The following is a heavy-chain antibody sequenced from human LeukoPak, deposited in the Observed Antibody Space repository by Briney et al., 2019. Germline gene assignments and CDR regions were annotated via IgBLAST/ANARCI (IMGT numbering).Heavy chain of an antibody. CDR2: IYSGGST. D-gene: IGHD6-13*01. Sequence: GGSLRLSCAASGFTVSSNYMSWVRQAPGKGLEWVSVIYSGGSTYYADSVKGRFTISRHNSKNTLYLQMNSLKAEDTAVYYCARVYSSSWSRFDPWGQGTLVTVSS. CDR3: ARVYSSSWSRFDP. V-gene: IGHV3-53*04. CDR1: GFTVSSNY. J-gene: IGHJ5*02.